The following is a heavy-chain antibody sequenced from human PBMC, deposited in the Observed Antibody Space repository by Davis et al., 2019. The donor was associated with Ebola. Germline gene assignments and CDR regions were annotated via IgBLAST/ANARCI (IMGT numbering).Heavy chain of an antibody. CDR1: GYSTRSAYY. V-gene: IGHV4-38-2*02. CDR3: ARSTEEFITVYYFDY. Sequence: SETLSLTCTVSGYSTRSAYYWGCVRQPPGKGLEWIGSIDQSGSTYYNSSLKSRVTISVDTSKNQFSLKLRSVTAADTAVYYCARSTEEFITVYYFDYWGQGTLVTVSS. D-gene: IGHD3-22*01. CDR2: IDQSGST. J-gene: IGHJ4*02.